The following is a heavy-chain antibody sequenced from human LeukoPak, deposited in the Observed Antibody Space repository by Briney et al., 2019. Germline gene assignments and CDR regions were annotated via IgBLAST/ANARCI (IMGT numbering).Heavy chain of an antibody. Sequence: LETLSLTCTVSGGSISSYYWSWIWQPPGKGLEWIGYIYYSGSTNYNPSLKSRVTISVDTSKNQFSLKLSSVTAADTAVYYCAGGYSSSWYAEYFQHWGQGTLVTVSS. CDR3: AGGYSSSWYAEYFQH. V-gene: IGHV4-59*01. D-gene: IGHD6-13*01. J-gene: IGHJ1*01. CDR1: GGSISSYY. CDR2: IYYSGST.